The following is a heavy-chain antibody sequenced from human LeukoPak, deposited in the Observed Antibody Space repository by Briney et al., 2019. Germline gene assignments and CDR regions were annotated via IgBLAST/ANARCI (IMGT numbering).Heavy chain of an antibody. CDR1: VYTVSAYY. CDR2: NNPNSGGK. Sequence: TSLRVSCEASVYTVSAYYINWVREAPRQRLEWMGWNNPNSGGKNYAQKYQGRVTMTKDTSISTAYIELNRLTADYTAVYFCPSKLTGVDYWGEGTLVTVSS. D-gene: IGHD7-27*01. J-gene: IGHJ4*02. V-gene: IGHV1-2*02. CDR3: PSKLTGVDY.